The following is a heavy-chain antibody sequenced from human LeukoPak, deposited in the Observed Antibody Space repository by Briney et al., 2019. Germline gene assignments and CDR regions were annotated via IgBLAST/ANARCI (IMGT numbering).Heavy chain of an antibody. CDR1: GGSISSYY. D-gene: IGHD6-19*01. CDR2: IYYSGST. Sequence: SETLSLTCTVSGGSISSYYWSWIRQPPGKGLEWIGYIYYSGSTNYNPSLKSRVTISVDTSKNQFSLKLSSVTAADTAVYYCARYYSSGWYPFRFDPWGQGTLVTVSS. CDR3: ARYYSSGWYPFRFDP. V-gene: IGHV4-59*08. J-gene: IGHJ5*02.